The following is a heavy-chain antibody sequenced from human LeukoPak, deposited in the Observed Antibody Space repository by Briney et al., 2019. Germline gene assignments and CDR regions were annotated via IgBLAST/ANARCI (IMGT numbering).Heavy chain of an antibody. CDR2: INPNSGGT. CDR3: ARDGHRSGYYYCDS. J-gene: IGHJ4*02. D-gene: IGHD3-22*01. Sequence: GASVKVSCKASGYTFTGYYMHWVRQAPGQGLEWMGRINPNSGGTNYAQKFQGRVTMTRDTSIGTAYMELGRLRSDDTAVYYCARDGHRSGYYYCDSWGQGTLVTVSS. CDR1: GYTFTGYY. V-gene: IGHV1-2*06.